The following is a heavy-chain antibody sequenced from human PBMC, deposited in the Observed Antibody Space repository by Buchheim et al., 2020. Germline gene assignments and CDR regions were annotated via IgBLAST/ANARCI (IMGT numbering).Heavy chain of an antibody. J-gene: IGHJ4*02. D-gene: IGHD1-26*01. V-gene: IGHV3-21*01. CDR1: GFTFSNFS. CDR3: ARVGWSRGPLDS. Sequence: EVQLVESGGGLVKPGGSLRISCAASGFTFSNFSMHWVRQAPGKGLEWVSSITPSRFSTSGSFTYYAESVKGRFTISRDNAKNSLYLQMNSLRAEDTALYYCARVGWSRGPLDSWGQGTL. CDR2: ITPSRFSTSGSFT.